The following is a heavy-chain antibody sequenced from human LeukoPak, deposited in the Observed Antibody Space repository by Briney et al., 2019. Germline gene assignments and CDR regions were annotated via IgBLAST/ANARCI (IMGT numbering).Heavy chain of an antibody. J-gene: IGHJ3*02. CDR2: IYYSGST. CDR1: GGSISSYY. V-gene: IGHV4-59*01. D-gene: IGHD4-23*01. Sequence: PSETLSLTCTVSGGSISSYYWSWIRQPPGKELEWIGYIYYSGSTNYNPSLKSRVTISVDTSKNQFSLKLSSVTAADTAVYYCARGSPLTTVGAFDIWGQGTMVTVSS. CDR3: ARGSPLTTVGAFDI.